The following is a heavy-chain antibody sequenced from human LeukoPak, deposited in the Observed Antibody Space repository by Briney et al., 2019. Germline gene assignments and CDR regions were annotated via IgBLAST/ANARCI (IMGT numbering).Heavy chain of an antibody. J-gene: IGHJ4*02. Sequence: GASVKVSCKASGYTFTSYAMNWVRQAPGQGLEWMGWINPNSGGTNYAQKFQGRVTMTRDTSISTAYMELSRLRSDDTAVYYCASEVRVGSGSSSVVWGQGTLVTVSS. V-gene: IGHV1-2*02. CDR1: GYTFTSYA. CDR3: ASEVRVGSGSSSVV. D-gene: IGHD3-10*01. CDR2: INPNSGGT.